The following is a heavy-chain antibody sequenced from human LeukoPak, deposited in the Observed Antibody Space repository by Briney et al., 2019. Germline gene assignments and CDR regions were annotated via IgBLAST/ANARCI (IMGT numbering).Heavy chain of an antibody. CDR1: GESFSHYY. V-gene: IGHV4-34*01. J-gene: IGHJ4*02. D-gene: IGHD2-8*01. CDR2: INYSGNF. CDR3: ARGLRKYEGFDY. Sequence: SSETLSLTCDVNGESFSHYYWSWIRQAPGKGLEWLGEINYSGNFNYNPSLKSRVTMSVDTSKNQSSLKLSSVTAADTAVYYCARGLRKYEGFDYWGQGTLVTVSS.